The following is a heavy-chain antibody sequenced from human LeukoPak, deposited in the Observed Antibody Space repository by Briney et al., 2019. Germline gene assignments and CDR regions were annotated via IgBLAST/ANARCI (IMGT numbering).Heavy chain of an antibody. CDR2: IYTSGST. V-gene: IGHV4-4*07. CDR3: ARNPPYYNVVVVSEPSLDY. D-gene: IGHD1-14*01. Sequence: PSETLSLTCTVSGGSISSYYWSWIRQPAGKGLEWIGRIYTSGSTNYNPSLKSRVTISVDKSKNQFSLKLSSVTAADTAVYYCARNPPYYNVVVVSEPSLDYWGQETLVTVSS. CDR1: GGSISSYY. J-gene: IGHJ4*02.